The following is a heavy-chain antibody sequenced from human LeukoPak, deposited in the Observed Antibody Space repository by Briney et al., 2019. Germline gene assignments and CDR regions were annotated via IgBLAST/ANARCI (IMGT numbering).Heavy chain of an antibody. J-gene: IGHJ3*02. V-gene: IGHV3-23*01. CDR3: AKDAYSSGWYPDAFGI. D-gene: IGHD6-19*01. CDR1: GFTFSSYA. CDR2: ISCSGGST. Sequence: GGSLRLSCAASGFTFSSYAMSWVRQAPGKGLEWVSAISCSGGSTYYADSVKGRFTISRDNSKNTLYLQRNSLRAEDTAVYYCAKDAYSSGWYPDAFGIWGQGTMVTVSS.